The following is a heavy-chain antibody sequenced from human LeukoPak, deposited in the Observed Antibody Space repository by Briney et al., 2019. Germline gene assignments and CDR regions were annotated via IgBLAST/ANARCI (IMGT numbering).Heavy chain of an antibody. CDR2: IIPIFGTA. D-gene: IGHD6-19*01. CDR1: GGTFSSYA. Sequence: SVKVSCTASGGTFSSYAISWVRQAPGQGLEWMGGIIPIFGTANYAQKFQGRVTITADESTSTAYMELSSLRSEDTAVYYCAREPGAVAGINEAESYLDYWGQGTLVTVSS. V-gene: IGHV1-69*13. CDR3: AREPGAVAGINEAESYLDY. J-gene: IGHJ4*02.